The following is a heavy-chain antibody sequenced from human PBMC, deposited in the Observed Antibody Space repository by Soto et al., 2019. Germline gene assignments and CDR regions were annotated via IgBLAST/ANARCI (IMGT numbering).Heavy chain of an antibody. CDR2: INPNSGGT. D-gene: IGHD3-3*01. J-gene: IGHJ1*01. Sequence: ASVKVSCQASGYTFTGYYMHWVRQAPGQGLEWMGWINPNSGGTNYAQKFQGRVTMTRDTSISTAYMELSSVTAADTAVYYCASLNYDFWSGYSHYAGYFQHWGQGTLVTVSS. V-gene: IGHV1-2*02. CDR1: GYTFTGYY. CDR3: ASLNYDFWSGYSHYAGYFQH.